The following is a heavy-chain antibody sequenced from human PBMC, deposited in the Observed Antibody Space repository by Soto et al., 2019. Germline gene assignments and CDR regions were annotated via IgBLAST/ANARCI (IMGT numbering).Heavy chain of an antibody. CDR2: INAGNGNT. CDR1: GHTSTSYS. J-gene: IGHJ4*02. V-gene: IGHV1-3*01. D-gene: IGHD2-15*01. CDR3: ARYCSGGSCYGQFDY. Sequence: DPVKGSCKASGHTSTSYSMHWVRQAPGQGLEWMGWINAGNGNTKYSQKFQGRVTITRDTSAGTAYMELSSLRSEDTAVYYCARYCSGGSCYGQFDYWGQGTLVTVSS.